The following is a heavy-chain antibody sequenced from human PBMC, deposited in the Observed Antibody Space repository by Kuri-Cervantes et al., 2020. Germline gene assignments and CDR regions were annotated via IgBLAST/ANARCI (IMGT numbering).Heavy chain of an antibody. CDR2: IYSGGST. J-gene: IGHJ4*02. Sequence: GESLKISCAASGFTVSSNYMSWVRQAPGKGLEWVSVIYSGGSTYYADSVKGRFTISRHNSKNTLYLQMNSLRAEDTAVYYCTRKEPGIADFDYWGQGTLVTVSS. D-gene: IGHD6-13*01. CDR3: TRKEPGIADFDY. CDR1: GFTVSSNY. V-gene: IGHV3-53*04.